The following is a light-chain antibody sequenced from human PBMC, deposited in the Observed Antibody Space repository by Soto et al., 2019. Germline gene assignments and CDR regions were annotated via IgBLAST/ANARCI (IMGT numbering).Light chain of an antibody. J-gene: IGLJ3*02. CDR1: SSNIGSNA. CDR2: NNN. V-gene: IGLV1-44*01. CDR3: AVWDDSLIGRV. Sequence: QPVLTQPPSASGTPGQRVTISCSGSSSNIGSNALNWYQQLPGTAPKLLIYNNNQRPSGVPDRFSGSKSGTSASLAISGLQSEDEADYYCAVWDDSLIGRVFGGGTQLTVL.